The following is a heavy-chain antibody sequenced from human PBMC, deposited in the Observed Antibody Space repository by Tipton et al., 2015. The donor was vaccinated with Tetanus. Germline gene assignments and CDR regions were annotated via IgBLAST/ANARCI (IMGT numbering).Heavy chain of an antibody. D-gene: IGHD3-10*01. Sequence: SLRLSCAAPGFTFSTYTINWVRQAPGKGLEWVSSISSTSYYLYYADSVKGRFTLSRDNAKNSLYLQMNSLRAEDTAVYYCAREGSGQDFDYWGRGTLVTVSS. CDR1: GFTFSTYT. V-gene: IGHV3-21*01. J-gene: IGHJ4*02. CDR3: AREGSGQDFDY. CDR2: ISSTSYYL.